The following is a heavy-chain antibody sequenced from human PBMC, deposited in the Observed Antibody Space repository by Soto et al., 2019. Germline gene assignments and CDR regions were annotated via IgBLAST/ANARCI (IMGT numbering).Heavy chain of an antibody. V-gene: IGHV4-59*01. CDR3: ARDVSGYYKRHDAFDI. Sequence: PSETLSLTCTVSGGSISSYYWSWIRQPPGKGLEWIGYIYYSGSTNYNPSLKSRVTISVDTSKNQFSLKLSSVTAADTAVYYCARDVSGYYKRHDAFDICGQGTMVTVSS. CDR2: IYYSGST. CDR1: GGSISSYY. D-gene: IGHD3-22*01. J-gene: IGHJ3*02.